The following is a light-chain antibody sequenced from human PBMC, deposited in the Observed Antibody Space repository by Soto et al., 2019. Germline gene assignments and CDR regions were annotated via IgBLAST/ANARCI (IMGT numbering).Light chain of an antibody. J-gene: IGKJ1*01. CDR3: QQYGSSPRA. V-gene: IGKV3-20*01. CDR2: GAS. CDR1: QSVSSSY. Sequence: EIVFKKSAGTLSVSPGERASLSCRASQSVSSSYLAWYQQKPGQAPRLLIYGASSRATGIPDRFSGSGSGTDFTLTISRLEPEDFAVYYCQQYGSSPRAFGQGTKVDIK.